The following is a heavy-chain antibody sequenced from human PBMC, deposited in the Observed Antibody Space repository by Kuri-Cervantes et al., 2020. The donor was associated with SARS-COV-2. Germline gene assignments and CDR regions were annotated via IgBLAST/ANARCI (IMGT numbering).Heavy chain of an antibody. V-gene: IGHV3-23*01. CDR2: ISGSGGST. D-gene: IGHD2-2*01. J-gene: IGHJ4*02. CDR3: AKAGDIVVVPAAYFDY. Sequence: GGSLRLSCPASGFTFSSYAMSWVRQAPGKELEWVSAISGSGGSTYYADSVKGRFTISRDNSKNTLYLQMNSLRAEDTAVYYCAKAGDIVVVPAAYFDYWGQGTLVTVSS. CDR1: GFTFSSYA.